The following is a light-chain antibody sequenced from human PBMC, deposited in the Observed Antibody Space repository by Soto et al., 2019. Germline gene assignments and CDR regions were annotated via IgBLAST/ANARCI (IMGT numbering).Light chain of an antibody. Sequence: EIVLTQSPGTLSLSPGERATLSCRTSQSVGSTYLAWYQQKPGQTPRLLMYAVSNRATGIPDRFSGSGSGTDFSLTISRLEPEDFAVYYCQQYAGSPITFGQGTRLEI. CDR2: AVS. CDR3: QQYAGSPIT. CDR1: QSVGSTY. V-gene: IGKV3-20*01. J-gene: IGKJ5*01.